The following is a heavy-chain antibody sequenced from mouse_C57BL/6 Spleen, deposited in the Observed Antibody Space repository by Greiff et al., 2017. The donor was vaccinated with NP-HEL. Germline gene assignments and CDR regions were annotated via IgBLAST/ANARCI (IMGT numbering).Heavy chain of an antibody. V-gene: IGHV1-54*01. J-gene: IGHJ2*01. CDR3: ARSTTPDYFDY. Sequence: QVQLKESGAELVRPGTSVKVSCKASGYAFTNYLIEWVKQRPGQGLEWIGVINPGSGGTNYNEKFKGKATLTADKSSSTAYMQLSSLTSEDSAVYFCARSTTPDYFDYWGQGTTLTVSS. CDR2: INPGSGGT. D-gene: IGHD1-1*01. CDR1: GYAFTNYL.